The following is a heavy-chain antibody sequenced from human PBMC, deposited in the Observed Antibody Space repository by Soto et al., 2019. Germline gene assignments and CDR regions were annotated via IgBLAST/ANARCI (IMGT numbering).Heavy chain of an antibody. CDR1: GGSISSGDYY. V-gene: IGHV4-30-4*01. CDR3: ARLNGYGYFLDY. Sequence: SETLSLTCTVSGGSISSGDYYWSWIRQPPGKGLEWIGYIYYSGSTYYNPSLKSRVAISVDTSKNQFSLKLTSVTAADTAVYYCARLNGYGYFLDYWGQGTPVTVSS. CDR2: IYYSGST. J-gene: IGHJ4*02. D-gene: IGHD5-18*01.